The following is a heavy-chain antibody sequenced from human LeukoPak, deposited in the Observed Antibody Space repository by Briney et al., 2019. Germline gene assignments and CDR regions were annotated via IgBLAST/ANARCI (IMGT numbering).Heavy chain of an antibody. CDR2: SRNKANSHTT. D-gene: IGHD3-22*01. V-gene: IGHV3-72*01. Sequence: GGSLRLSCAVSGFTFSDYWMRWVRQAPGKGLEWIGRSRNKANSHTTEYVASVKGRFTISRDDSGNLMYLQMNSLKIEDTAVYFCARDGGKRGYTAFDIWGQGTEVTVSS. CDR1: GFTFSDYW. CDR3: ARDGGKRGYTAFDI. J-gene: IGHJ3*02.